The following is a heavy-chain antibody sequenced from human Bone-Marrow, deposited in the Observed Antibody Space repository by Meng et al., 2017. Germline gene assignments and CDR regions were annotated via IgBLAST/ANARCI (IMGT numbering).Heavy chain of an antibody. J-gene: IGHJ5*02. V-gene: IGHV1-2*06. CDR1: GYTFTGYY. Sequence: QVQLVQSGAEVKKPGAQVKVSCKASGYTFTGYYMHWVRPAPGQGLEWMGRINPNSGGTNYAQKFQGRVTMTRDTSISTAYMELSRLRSDDTAVYYCARVSVRGVIRWFDPWGQGTLVTVSS. CDR2: INPNSGGT. CDR3: ARVSVRGVIRWFDP. D-gene: IGHD3-10*01.